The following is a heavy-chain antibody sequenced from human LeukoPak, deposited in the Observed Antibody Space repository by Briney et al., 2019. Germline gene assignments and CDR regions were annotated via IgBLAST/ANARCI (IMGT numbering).Heavy chain of an antibody. CDR3: ARIKGGSGDAFDI. Sequence: SETLSLTCAVSGYSISSGYYWGWIRQPPGKGLEWIGSIYHSGSTYYNPSLKSRDTISVDTSKNQFSLKLSSVTAADTAVYYCARIKGGSGDAFDIWGQGTMVTVSS. V-gene: IGHV4-38-2*01. CDR1: GYSISSGYY. CDR2: IYHSGST. J-gene: IGHJ3*02.